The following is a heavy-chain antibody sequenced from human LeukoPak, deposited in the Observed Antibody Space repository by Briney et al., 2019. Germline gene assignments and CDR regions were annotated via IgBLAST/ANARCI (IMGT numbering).Heavy chain of an antibody. CDR2: IYYSGST. Sequence: SETLSLTCTVSGGSISSSSYYWGWIRQPPGKGLEWIGSIYYSGSTYYNPSLKSRVTISVDTSRNQFSLKLSSVTAADTAVYYCARGSGYRSGYYYWGQGTLVTVSS. J-gene: IGHJ4*02. CDR3: ARGSGYRSGYYY. CDR1: GGSISSSSYY. D-gene: IGHD3-22*01. V-gene: IGHV4-39*01.